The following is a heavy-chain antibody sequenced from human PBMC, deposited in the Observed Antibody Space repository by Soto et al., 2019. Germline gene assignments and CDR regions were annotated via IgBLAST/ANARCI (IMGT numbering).Heavy chain of an antibody. CDR3: ERYHNWNEFDY. Sequence: GASVKVSCKASGGTFSSYAISWVRQAPGQGLEWMGGIIPIFGTANYAKKFQGRVTITADESTSTAYMELSSLRSEEKAVYYCERYHNWNEFDYWGQGTLVTVYS. CDR2: IIPIFGTA. V-gene: IGHV1-69*13. CDR1: GGTFSSYA. J-gene: IGHJ4*02. D-gene: IGHD1-20*01.